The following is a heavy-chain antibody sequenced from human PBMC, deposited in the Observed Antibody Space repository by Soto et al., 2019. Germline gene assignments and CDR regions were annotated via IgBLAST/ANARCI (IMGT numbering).Heavy chain of an antibody. V-gene: IGHV3-30*03. Sequence: QVQLVESGGGVVQPGRSLRLSCAASGLTFSSYGMHWVRQAPGKGREWVAVISYEGSNKSYADAVKGLFTISRDNSKNPLYLKMNSLRAEDTAVYYCAPWFGAFDYWGQGTLVTVSS. CDR3: APWFGAFDY. CDR2: ISYEGSNK. J-gene: IGHJ4*02. D-gene: IGHD3-10*01. CDR1: GLTFSSYG.